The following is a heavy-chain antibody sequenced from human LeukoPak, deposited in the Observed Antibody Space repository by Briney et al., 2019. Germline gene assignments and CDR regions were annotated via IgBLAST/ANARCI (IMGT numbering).Heavy chain of an antibody. V-gene: IGHV4-30-2*01. CDR3: ARVKLTVTTRIDY. J-gene: IGHJ4*02. CDR2: IYHRGST. Sequence: SETLSLTCTVSGGSISSGGYYWRWIRQPPGKGLEWIGYIYHRGSTYYTPSLKSRVTISVDRSKNQFSLKLSSVSAADTAVYYCARVKLTVTTRIDYWGQGTLVTVSS. CDR1: GGSISSGGYY. D-gene: IGHD4-17*01.